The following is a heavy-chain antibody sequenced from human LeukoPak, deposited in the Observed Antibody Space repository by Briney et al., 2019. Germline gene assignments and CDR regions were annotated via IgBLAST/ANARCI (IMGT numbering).Heavy chain of an antibody. J-gene: IGHJ4*02. Sequence: SETLSLTCTVSGGSVGSGSYYWSWIRQPPGKGLEWIGYIYYSGSTNYNPSLKSRVTISVDTSKNQFSLKLSSVTAADTAVYYCARETGYCSSTSCYRYFDYWGQGTLVTVSS. CDR2: IYYSGST. V-gene: IGHV4-61*01. CDR1: GGSVGSGSYY. D-gene: IGHD2-2*01. CDR3: ARETGYCSSTSCYRYFDY.